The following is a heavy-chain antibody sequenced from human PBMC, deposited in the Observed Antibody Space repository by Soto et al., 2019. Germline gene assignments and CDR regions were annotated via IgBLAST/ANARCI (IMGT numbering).Heavy chain of an antibody. J-gene: IGHJ4*02. Sequence: AASVKVSCKASGGTFSSYAISWVRQAPGQGLEWMGGIIPIFGTANYAQKFQGRVTITADESTSTAYMELSSLRSEDTAVYYCARGYSSGWYVVGYWGQGTLVTVSS. CDR2: IIPIFGTA. V-gene: IGHV1-69*13. CDR3: ARGYSSGWYVVGY. D-gene: IGHD6-19*01. CDR1: GGTFSSYA.